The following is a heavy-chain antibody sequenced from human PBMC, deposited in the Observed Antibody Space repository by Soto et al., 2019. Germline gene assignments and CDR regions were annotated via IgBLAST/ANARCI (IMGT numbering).Heavy chain of an antibody. J-gene: IGHJ6*02. CDR3: ARDRPYYDFWSGSKYYYYGMDV. Sequence: PSETLSLTCTVSGGSVSSGSYYWSWIRQPPGKGLEWIGYIYYSGSTNYNPSLKSRVTISVDTSKNQFSLKLSSVTAADTAVYYCARDRPYYDFWSGSKYYYYGMDVCGQGTTVTVSS. CDR1: GGSVSSGSYY. CDR2: IYYSGST. V-gene: IGHV4-61*01. D-gene: IGHD3-3*01.